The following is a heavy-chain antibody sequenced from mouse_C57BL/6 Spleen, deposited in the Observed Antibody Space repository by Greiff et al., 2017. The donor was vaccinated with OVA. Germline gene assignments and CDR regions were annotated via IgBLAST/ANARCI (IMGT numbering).Heavy chain of an antibody. J-gene: IGHJ2*01. D-gene: IGHD2-5*01. Sequence: EVQLVESGGDLVKPGGSLKLSCAASGFTFSSYGMSWVRQTPDKRLEWVATISSGGSYTYYPDSVKGRFTISRDNAKNTLYLQMSSLKSEDTAVYYCARHERYSNYYFDYWRQGTTLTVSS. CDR3: ARHERYSNYYFDY. CDR2: ISSGGSYT. CDR1: GFTFSSYG. V-gene: IGHV5-6*01.